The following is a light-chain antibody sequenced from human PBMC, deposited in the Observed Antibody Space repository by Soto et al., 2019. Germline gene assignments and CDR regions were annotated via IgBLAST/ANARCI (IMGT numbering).Light chain of an antibody. CDR1: QSMSSY. Sequence: DIQMTQSPSSLSASVGDRVTMTCRASQSMSSYLNWYQQKPVKAPKLLIYGASSLQSGVPSRFSGSGSGTDFTLTISSLQPEDFATYYCQQSYSTPQTFCQGTKLEIK. J-gene: IGKJ2*01. V-gene: IGKV1-39*01. CDR2: GAS. CDR3: QQSYSTPQT.